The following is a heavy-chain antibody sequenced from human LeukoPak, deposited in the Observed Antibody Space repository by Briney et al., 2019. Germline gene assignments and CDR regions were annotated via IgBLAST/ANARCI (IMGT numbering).Heavy chain of an antibody. CDR1: GFTFSGSP. V-gene: IGHV3-73*01. Sequence: PGGSLRLSCAVSGFTFSGSPMHWVRQASGKGLEWVGRIRTKATSYDAAYAASVKGRFTISRDDSKNTAYLQMNSLKTEDTAMYYCSREGCGATGCYTNDYWGQGTLVTVSS. CDR3: SREGCGATGCYTNDY. J-gene: IGHJ4*02. D-gene: IGHD2-21*01. CDR2: IRTKATSYDA.